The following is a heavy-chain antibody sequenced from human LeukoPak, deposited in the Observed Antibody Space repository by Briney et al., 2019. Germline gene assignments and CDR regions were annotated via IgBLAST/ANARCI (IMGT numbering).Heavy chain of an antibody. J-gene: IGHJ4*02. D-gene: IGHD3-9*01. CDR3: ARDSSDYDILTGYPRFDY. CDR2: IIPIFGTA. CDR1: GGTFSSYA. V-gene: IGHV1-69*06. Sequence: ASVKVSCKASGGTFSSYAISWVRQAPGQGLEWMEGIIPIFGTANYAQKFQGRVTITADKSTSTAYMELSSLRSEDTAVYYCARDSSDYDILTGYPRFDYWGQGTLVTVSS.